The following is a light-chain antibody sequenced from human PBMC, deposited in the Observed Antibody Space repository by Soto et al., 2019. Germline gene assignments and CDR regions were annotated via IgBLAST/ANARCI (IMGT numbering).Light chain of an antibody. Sequence: EIVLTQSPGTLSLSPGERATLSCRASQSGSSSYLAWYQQKPGQAPRLLIYGASSRATGIPDRFSGSGSGTDFTLTISRLEPEDFAVYYCQHYGSSPLTFGQGTKLEIK. CDR2: GAS. V-gene: IGKV3-20*01. J-gene: IGKJ2*01. CDR3: QHYGSSPLT. CDR1: QSGSSSY.